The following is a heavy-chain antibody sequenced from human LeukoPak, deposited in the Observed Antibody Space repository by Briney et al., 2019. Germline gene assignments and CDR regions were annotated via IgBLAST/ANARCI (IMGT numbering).Heavy chain of an antibody. CDR1: GFTFSSYG. D-gene: IGHD1-26*01. J-gene: IGHJ4*02. V-gene: IGHV3-30*03. Sequence: PGGSLRLSCAASGFTFSSYGMHWVRQAPGKGLEWVAVISYDGSNKYYADSVKGRFTISRDNSKNTLYLQMNSLRAEDTAVYYCARAIPQERPETGAIDYWGQGTLVTVSS. CDR3: ARAIPQERPETGAIDY. CDR2: ISYDGSNK.